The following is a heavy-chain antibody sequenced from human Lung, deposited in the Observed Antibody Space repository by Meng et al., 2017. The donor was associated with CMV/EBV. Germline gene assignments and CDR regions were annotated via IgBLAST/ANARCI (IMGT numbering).Heavy chain of an antibody. J-gene: IGHJ4*02. CDR3: ARDRDCSSTSCYDSVF. Sequence: SETLSLXCTVSGGSISSSSYYWGWIRQPPGKGLEWIGSIYYSGSTYYNPSLKSRVTISVDTSKNQFSLKLSSVTAADTAVYYCARDRDCSSTSCYDSVFWGQGXLVTFSS. CDR1: GGSISSSSYY. D-gene: IGHD2-2*01. CDR2: IYYSGST. V-gene: IGHV4-39*07.